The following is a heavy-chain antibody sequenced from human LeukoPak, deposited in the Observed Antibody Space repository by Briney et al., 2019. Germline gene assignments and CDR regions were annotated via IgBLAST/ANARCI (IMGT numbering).Heavy chain of an antibody. CDR2: IYHSGST. CDR1: GGSISSGGYY. D-gene: IGHD3-10*01. V-gene: IGHV4-30-2*01. Sequence: PSQTLSLTCTVSGGSISSGGYYWSWIRQPPGKGLEWIGYIYHSGSTYYNPSLKSRVTISVDRSKNQFSLKLSSVSAADTAVYYCAREGRGTTMDWGQGTLVTVSS. CDR3: AREGRGTTMD. J-gene: IGHJ4*02.